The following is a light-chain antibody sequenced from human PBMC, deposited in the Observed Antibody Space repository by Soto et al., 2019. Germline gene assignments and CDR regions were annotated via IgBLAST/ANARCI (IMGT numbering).Light chain of an antibody. V-gene: IGLV2-14*01. Sequence: QSVPTQPASVSGSPGHSITISCTGTSSDVGGYNFVSWYQQKPGKAPKLLIYEVTHRPSGISDRFSGSKSGNMASLTISGPQYEDEASYYCCTYARNRLYVFGSGTKLTVL. J-gene: IGLJ1*01. CDR3: CTYARNRLYV. CDR1: SSDVGGYNF. CDR2: EVT.